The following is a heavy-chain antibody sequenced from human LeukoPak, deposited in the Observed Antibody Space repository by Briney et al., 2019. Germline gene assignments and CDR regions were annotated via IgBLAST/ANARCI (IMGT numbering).Heavy chain of an antibody. CDR2: MNPNSGNT. CDR3: ARGRGWGYYGMDV. V-gene: IGHV1-8*02. CDR1: GYTFTAYY. J-gene: IGHJ6*02. D-gene: IGHD7-27*01. Sequence: ASVRVSCRASGYTFTAYYMHWVRQAPGQGLEWMGWMNPNSGNTGYAQKFQGRVTMTRNTSISTAYMELSSLRSEDTAVYYCARGRGWGYYGMDVWGQGTTVTVSS.